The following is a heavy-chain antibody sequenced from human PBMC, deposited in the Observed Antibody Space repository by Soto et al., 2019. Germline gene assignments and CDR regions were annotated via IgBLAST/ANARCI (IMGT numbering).Heavy chain of an antibody. CDR2: ISNDGSNK. Sequence: QVQLVESGGGVVQPGRSLRLSCVASGFTFSSYGMHWDRQAPGKGLEWVAGISNDGSNKYYADPVKGRFTSSRDKSKNTLSLQMNSLRVEDTAVYYCAISCSNWYGDFDYWGQGPLVTVSS. J-gene: IGHJ4*02. CDR1: GFTFSSYG. V-gene: IGHV3-30*03. D-gene: IGHD6-13*01. CDR3: AISCSNWYGDFDY.